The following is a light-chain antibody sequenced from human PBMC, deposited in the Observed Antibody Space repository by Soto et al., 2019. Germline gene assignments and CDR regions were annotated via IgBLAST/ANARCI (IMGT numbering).Light chain of an antibody. V-gene: IGKV1-5*01. CDR2: YVS. CDR1: QSLSGW. J-gene: IGKJ1*01. Sequence: DIQMSKSPSTLSVSEGDRVTITCRASQSLSGWLAWYQQKPGKAPKLLIYYVSSLESGVPSRFSGSGSGTEFTLTISSLQPDDFATYYCQQYNTYSRTFGQGTKVDI. CDR3: QQYNTYSRT.